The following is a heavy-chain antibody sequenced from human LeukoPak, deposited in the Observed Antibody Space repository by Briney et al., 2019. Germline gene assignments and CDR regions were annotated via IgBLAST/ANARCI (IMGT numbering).Heavy chain of an antibody. D-gene: IGHD5-24*01. Sequence: GGSLRLSCAASGFTFSNYCMHWVRQAPGKGLEWVAVISSDGSNKYYADSVKGRFTISRDNSKNTLYLQMNSLRAEGTAVYYCARRTRDGYNREWGQGTLVTVSS. CDR1: GFTFSNYC. V-gene: IGHV3-30*03. CDR3: ARRTRDGYNRE. J-gene: IGHJ4*02. CDR2: ISSDGSNK.